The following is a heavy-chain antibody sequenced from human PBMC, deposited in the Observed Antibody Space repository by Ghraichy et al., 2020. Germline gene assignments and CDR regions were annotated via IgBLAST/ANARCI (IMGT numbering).Heavy chain of an antibody. CDR3: ARVWGIVGAKFDY. Sequence: WIGEINHSGSTNYNPSLKSRVTISVDTSKNQFSLKLSSVTDADTAVYYCARVWGIVGAKFDYWCQGT. J-gene: IGHJ4*02. CDR2: INHSGST. V-gene: IGHV4-34*01. D-gene: IGHD1-26*01.